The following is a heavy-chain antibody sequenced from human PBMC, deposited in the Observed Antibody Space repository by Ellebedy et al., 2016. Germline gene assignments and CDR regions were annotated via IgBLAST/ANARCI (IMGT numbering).Heavy chain of an antibody. Sequence: SETLSLXXTVSGGSISRGGYYWSWIRQHPGKGLEWIGYIYYSGSTYYNPSLKSRITISVDTSRNQFSLKLSSVTAADTAVYYCARVRYSGNYYPYFDYWGQGTLVTVSS. CDR3: ARVRYSGNYYPYFDY. D-gene: IGHD1-26*01. CDR1: GGSISRGGYY. V-gene: IGHV4-31*03. J-gene: IGHJ4*02. CDR2: IYYSGST.